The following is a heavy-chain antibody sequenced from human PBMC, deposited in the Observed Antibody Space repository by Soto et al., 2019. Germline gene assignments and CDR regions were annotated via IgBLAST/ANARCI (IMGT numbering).Heavy chain of an antibody. CDR3: ARAPCGGGCYYIHY. CDR1: GGSISSYY. V-gene: IGHV4-59*01. CDR2: IYYSGST. J-gene: IGHJ4*02. Sequence: QVQLQESGPGLVKPSETLSLTCTVSGGSISSYYWSWIRQPPGKGLEWIGYIYYSGSTNYNPSLKSRVTSSVDTSKNQFSLKMSSVTAADTAVYYCARAPCGGGCYYIHYWGQGTLVTVSS. D-gene: IGHD2-15*01.